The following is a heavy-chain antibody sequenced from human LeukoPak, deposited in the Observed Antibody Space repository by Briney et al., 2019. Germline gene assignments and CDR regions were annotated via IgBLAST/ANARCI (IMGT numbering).Heavy chain of an antibody. J-gene: IGHJ4*02. D-gene: IGHD4-11*01. Sequence: PGGSLRLSCAASGFTFSSYSMNWVRQAPGKGLEWVSSISSSSSYMFYAGSVMGRFTNTRDNAKKSLYLQMNSLRAEDTAVYYCARDADDYSNYEYYFDYWGQGTLVTVSS. V-gene: IGHV3-21*01. CDR3: ARDADDYSNYEYYFDY. CDR2: ISSSSSYM. CDR1: GFTFSSYS.